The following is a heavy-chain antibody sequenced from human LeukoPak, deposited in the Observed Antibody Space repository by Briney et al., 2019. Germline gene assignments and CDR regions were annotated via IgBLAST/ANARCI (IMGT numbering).Heavy chain of an antibody. CDR3: AGYYTYGSYFDS. V-gene: IGHV1-46*01. CDR1: GYTFTSYY. D-gene: IGHD5-18*01. J-gene: IGHJ4*02. Sequence: ASVKVSCKASGYTFTSYYMHWVRQAPGQGLERMGIINPSGGSTSYAQKFQGRVTMTRDMSTSTVYMELSSLRSEDTAVYYCAGYYTYGSYFDSWGQGTLVTVSS. CDR2: INPSGGST.